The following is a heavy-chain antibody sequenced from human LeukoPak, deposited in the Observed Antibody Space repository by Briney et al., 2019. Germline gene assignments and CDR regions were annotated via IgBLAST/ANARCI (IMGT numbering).Heavy chain of an antibody. D-gene: IGHD3-22*01. CDR1: GFTFSSNW. V-gene: IGHV3-7*03. J-gene: IGHJ4*02. CDR3: AREGSGYYIDY. Sequence: GGSLRLSCAASGFTFSSNWMSWVRQAPGKGLEWVANIKQDGSEKYYVDSMKGRFTISRDNAKNSLYLQMNSLRAEDTAVYYCAREGSGYYIDYWGQGTLVTVSS. CDR2: IKQDGSEK.